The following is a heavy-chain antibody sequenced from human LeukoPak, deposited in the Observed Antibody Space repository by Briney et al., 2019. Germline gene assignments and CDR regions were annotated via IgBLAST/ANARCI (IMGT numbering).Heavy chain of an antibody. V-gene: IGHV3-21*01. CDR1: GFTFSSYS. Sequence: PGGSLRLSCAASGFTFSSYSMNWVRQAPGKGLEWVSSISSSSSYIYYADSVKGRFTISRDSAKNSLYLQMNSLRAEDTAVYYCARDLGQLGGRYFDYWGQGTLVTVSS. D-gene: IGHD6-6*01. J-gene: IGHJ4*02. CDR3: ARDLGQLGGRYFDY. CDR2: ISSSSSYI.